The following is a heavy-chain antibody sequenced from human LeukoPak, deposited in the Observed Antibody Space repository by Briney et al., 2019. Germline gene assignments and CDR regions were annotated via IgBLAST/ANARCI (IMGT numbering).Heavy chain of an antibody. CDR3: ARANYSPYYFDY. D-gene: IGHD4-11*01. V-gene: IGHV3-20*04. J-gene: IGHJ4*02. CDR2: INWHGGST. Sequence: RPGGSLRLSCVASGLTFEDYGMSWVRQSAGKGLEWVSSINWHGGSTHYAESVKGRFTISRDNAKNSLFLQMNSLRAEDTALYYCARANYSPYYFDYWGQGTLVTVSS. CDR1: GLTFEDYG.